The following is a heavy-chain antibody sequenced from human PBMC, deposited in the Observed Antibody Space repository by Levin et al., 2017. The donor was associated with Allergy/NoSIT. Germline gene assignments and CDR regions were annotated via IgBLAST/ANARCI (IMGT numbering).Heavy chain of an antibody. Sequence: QPGGSLRLSCAASGFIFINYAMSWVRQAPGKGLEWVSGLSTSGGSTHYADSVKGRYTISSDSSKNTLYLRMNGLRAEDTAIYYCAKVLGGSQFDKRGNAIFEIWGQGTMVTVSS. CDR2: LSTSGGST. D-gene: IGHD3-10*01. J-gene: IGHJ3*02. CDR3: AKVLGGSQFDKRGNAIFEI. V-gene: IGHV3-23*01. CDR1: GFIFINYA.